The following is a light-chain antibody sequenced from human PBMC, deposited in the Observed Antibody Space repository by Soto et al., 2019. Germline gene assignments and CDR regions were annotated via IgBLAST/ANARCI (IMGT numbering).Light chain of an antibody. CDR2: AAS. Sequence: DIQMTQSPSSLSASVGDRVTITCRASQSISSYLNWYQQKPGKAPKLLIYAASSLERGVPSRFSGSGSGTEFTLTISNMQPDDFATYYCQQYNGYSRTFGRGTKVDIK. CDR1: QSISSY. J-gene: IGKJ1*01. V-gene: IGKV1-5*01. CDR3: QQYNGYSRT.